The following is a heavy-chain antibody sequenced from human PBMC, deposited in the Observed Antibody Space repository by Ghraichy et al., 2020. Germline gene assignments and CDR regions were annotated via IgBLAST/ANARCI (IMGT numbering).Heavy chain of an antibody. J-gene: IGHJ3*02. V-gene: IGHV3-9*01. Sequence: LSLTCAASGFTFDDYAMHWVRQAPGKGLEWVSGISWNSGSIGYADSVKGRFTISRDNAKNSLYLQMNSLRAEDTALYYCARWNYDLDAFDIWGQGTMVTVSS. D-gene: IGHD1-7*01. CDR1: GFTFDDYA. CDR3: ARWNYDLDAFDI. CDR2: ISWNSGSI.